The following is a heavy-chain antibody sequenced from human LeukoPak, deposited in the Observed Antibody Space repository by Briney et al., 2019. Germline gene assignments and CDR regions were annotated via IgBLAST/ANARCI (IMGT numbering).Heavy chain of an antibody. CDR2: ISGSSGGA. CDR3: AKGALPGPPYYFDY. CDR1: GFTFSSYA. D-gene: IGHD2-8*02. V-gene: IGHV3-23*01. Sequence: PGGSLRLSCAGSGFTFSSYAMSWVRQAPGKGLEWVSVISGSSGGANYADSVKARFTISRDISKNTLFLQLNSLRAEDTAVYYCAKGALPGPPYYFDYWGQGTLVTVSS. J-gene: IGHJ4*02.